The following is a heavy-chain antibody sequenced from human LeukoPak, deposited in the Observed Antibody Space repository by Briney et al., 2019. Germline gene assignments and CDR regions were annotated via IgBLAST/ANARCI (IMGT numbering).Heavy chain of an antibody. CDR1: GVTSWVSA. CDR3: SREAIVAAHWFDP. J-gene: IGHJ5*02. Sequence: PGRSPSLSRTVSGVTSWVSAMSGVRHAPRKGLEWVGFIRSKVYGATTASPASVKARFIISRDDSKSTAYLQMDSLKTDDTAVYYCSREAIVAAHWFDPWGQGTLVTVSS. D-gene: IGHD6-25*01. CDR2: IRSKVYGATT. V-gene: IGHV3-49*04.